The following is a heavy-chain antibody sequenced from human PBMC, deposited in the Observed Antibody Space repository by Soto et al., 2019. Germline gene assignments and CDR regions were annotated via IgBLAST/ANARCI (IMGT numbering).Heavy chain of an antibody. D-gene: IGHD6-19*01. CDR2: VYYSGTT. J-gene: IGHJ6*02. V-gene: IGHV4-39*01. CDR3: ARLGIAVAHGMDV. Sequence: SETLSLTCTVSGGLVSSGNYYWDWIRQSPGKGLEWIGNVYYSGTTSYNPSLKSRAIVSVDASKNQFSLNLSSVTAADTAVYYCARLGIAVAHGMDVWGQGTTVTVSS. CDR1: GGLVSSGNYY.